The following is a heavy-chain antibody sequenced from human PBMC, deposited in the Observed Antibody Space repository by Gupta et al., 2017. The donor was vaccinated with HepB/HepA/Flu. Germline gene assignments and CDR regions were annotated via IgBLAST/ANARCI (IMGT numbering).Heavy chain of an antibody. J-gene: IGHJ4*02. D-gene: IGHD3-3*01. CDR3: AKHSGVTRIGRYFDS. V-gene: IGHV3-23*05. CDR1: GFSFSSYA. CDR2: LYNSGSYT. Sequence: EVQMLESGGGLVQPGGSLRLSCAASGFSFSSYAMSWCRQAVGKGGEWVSALYNSGSYTYYADSAKCRFTISRDNSKGTLYLEMNSLTADDTAVYYCAKHSGVTRIGRYFDSWGQGTLVTVSS.